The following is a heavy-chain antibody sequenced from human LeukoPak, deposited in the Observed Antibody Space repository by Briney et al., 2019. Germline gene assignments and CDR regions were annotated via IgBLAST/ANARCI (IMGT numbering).Heavy chain of an antibody. CDR1: GFTFTSYD. CDR2: MNPNSGNT. V-gene: IGHV1-8*03. CDR3: ARGLHCSSTSCTTT. Sequence: SVKVSCKASGFTFTSYDINWVPQATGQGLEWMGWMNPNSGNTGYAQKFQGRVTITRNTSSSTAYMELSSLRSQDTAVYYCARGLHCSSTSCTTTWGQGTLVTVSS. D-gene: IGHD2-2*01. J-gene: IGHJ5*02.